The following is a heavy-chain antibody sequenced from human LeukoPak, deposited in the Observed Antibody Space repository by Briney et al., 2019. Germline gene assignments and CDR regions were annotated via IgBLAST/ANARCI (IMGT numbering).Heavy chain of an antibody. J-gene: IGHJ5*02. CDR3: ARVGITMVRGHQGWFDP. D-gene: IGHD3-10*01. Sequence: ASVKVSCKASGYPFTSYGIIWVRQAPGQGLEWMGWISAYNGNTNYAQKLQGRVTMTTDTSTSTAYMELRSLRSDDTAVYYCARVGITMVRGHQGWFDPWGQGTLVTVSS. CDR2: ISAYNGNT. V-gene: IGHV1-18*01. CDR1: GYPFTSYG.